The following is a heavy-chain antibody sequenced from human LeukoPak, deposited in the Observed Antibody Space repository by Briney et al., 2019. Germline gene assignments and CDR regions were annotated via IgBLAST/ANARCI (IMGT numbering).Heavy chain of an antibody. Sequence: SETLSLTCAVYGGSFSGCYWSWIRQPPGKGLEWIGEINHSGSTNYNSSLKSRVTISVDTSKNQFSLKLSSVTAADTAVYYCARESIAAAGADDAFDIWGQGTMVTVSS. CDR1: GGSFSGCY. CDR3: ARESIAAAGADDAFDI. V-gene: IGHV4-34*01. D-gene: IGHD6-13*01. J-gene: IGHJ3*02. CDR2: INHSGST.